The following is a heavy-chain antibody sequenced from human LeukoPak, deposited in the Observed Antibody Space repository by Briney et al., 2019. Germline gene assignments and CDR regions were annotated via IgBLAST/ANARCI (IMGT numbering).Heavy chain of an antibody. CDR1: GFTFSNAW. J-gene: IGHJ6*03. CDR3: TTNYSSSWYYYYYYMDV. Sequence: EAGGSLRLSCAASGFTFSNAWMSWVRQAPGKGLEWVGRIKSKTDGGTTDYAAPVKGRFTISRDDSKNTLYLQMNSLKTEDTAVYYCTTNYSSSWYYYYYYMDVWGKGTTVTVSS. V-gene: IGHV3-15*01. D-gene: IGHD6-13*01. CDR2: IKSKTDGGTT.